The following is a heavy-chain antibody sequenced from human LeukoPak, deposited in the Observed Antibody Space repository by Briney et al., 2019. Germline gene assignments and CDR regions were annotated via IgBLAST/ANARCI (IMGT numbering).Heavy chain of an antibody. Sequence: PSETLSLTCTVSGGSISSSSYYWGWIRQPPGKGLEWIGSIYYSGSTYYNPSLKSRVTISVDTSKNQFSLKLSSVTAADTAVYYCAREYCSSISCYLDYWGQGTLVTVSS. D-gene: IGHD2-2*01. V-gene: IGHV4-39*07. CDR1: GGSISSSSYY. CDR2: IYYSGST. CDR3: AREYCSSISCYLDY. J-gene: IGHJ4*02.